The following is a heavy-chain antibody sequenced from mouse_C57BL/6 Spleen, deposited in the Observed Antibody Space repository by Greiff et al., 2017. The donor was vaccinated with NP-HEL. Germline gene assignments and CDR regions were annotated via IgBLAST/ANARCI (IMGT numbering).Heavy chain of an antibody. CDR1: GYTFTDYY. CDR2: INPNNGGT. J-gene: IGHJ4*01. V-gene: IGHV1-26*01. CDR3: ARAMDY. Sequence: EVQLQQSGPELVKPGASVKISCKASGYTFTDYYMNWVKQSHGKSLEWIGDINPNNGGTSYNQKFKGKATLTVDKSSSTAYMELRGLTSEDSAVYYCARAMDYWGQGTSVTVSS.